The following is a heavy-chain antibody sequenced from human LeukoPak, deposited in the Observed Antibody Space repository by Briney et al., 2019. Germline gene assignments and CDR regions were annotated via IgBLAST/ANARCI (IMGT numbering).Heavy chain of an antibody. D-gene: IGHD3-22*01. CDR1: GFTFSSYW. J-gene: IGHJ4*02. CDR2: INSDGSST. V-gene: IGHV3-74*01. CDR3: ATEMYYYDSSGSAIDY. Sequence: GGSLRLSCAASGFTFSSYWMHWVRQAPGKGLVWVSRINSDGSSTSYADSVKGRFTISRDNAKNTLYLQMSSLRAEDTAVYYCATEMYYYDSSGSAIDYWGQGTLVTVSS.